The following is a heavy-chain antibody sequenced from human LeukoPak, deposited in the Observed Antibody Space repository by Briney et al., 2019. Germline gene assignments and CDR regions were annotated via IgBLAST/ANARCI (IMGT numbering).Heavy chain of an antibody. D-gene: IGHD3-3*01. CDR3: ARGGDFWSGYHFDY. CDR2: IYYSGST. J-gene: IGHJ4*02. Sequence: SQTLSLTCTVSGGSISSGDYYWSWLRQPPGKGLEWIGYIYYSGSTYYNPSLKSRVTISVDTSKNQFSLKLSSVTAADTAVYYCARGGDFWSGYHFDYWGQGTLVTVSS. CDR1: GGSISSGDYY. V-gene: IGHV4-30-4*01.